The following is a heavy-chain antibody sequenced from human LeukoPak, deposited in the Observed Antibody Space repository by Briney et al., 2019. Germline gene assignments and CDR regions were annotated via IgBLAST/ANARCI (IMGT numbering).Heavy chain of an antibody. Sequence: ASVNLTCTSAASTFTIYDINLIRHAPAQGLQLMGWISAYNSNTNYAQKLQGRVTMTTDTSTSTAYMELRSLRSDDTAVYYCARDWAYYYDSSGYPPTHVIDYWGQGTLVTVSS. D-gene: IGHD3-22*01. V-gene: IGHV1-18*01. CDR3: ARDWAYYYDSSGYPPTHVIDY. CDR2: ISAYNSNT. J-gene: IGHJ4*02. CDR1: ASTFTIYD.